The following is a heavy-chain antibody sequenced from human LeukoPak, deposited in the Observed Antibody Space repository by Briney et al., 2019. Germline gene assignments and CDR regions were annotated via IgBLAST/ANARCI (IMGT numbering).Heavy chain of an antibody. CDR3: AKNHQIWSGYPYYFDY. D-gene: IGHD3-3*01. J-gene: IGHJ4*02. Sequence: ASVKVSCKASGGTFSSYAISWVRQAPGQGLEWMGGIIPIFGTANYAQKFQGRVTITADESTSTAYMELSSLRSEDTAVYYCAKNHQIWSGYPYYFDYWGQGTLVTVSS. V-gene: IGHV1-69*13. CDR1: GGTFSSYA. CDR2: IIPIFGTA.